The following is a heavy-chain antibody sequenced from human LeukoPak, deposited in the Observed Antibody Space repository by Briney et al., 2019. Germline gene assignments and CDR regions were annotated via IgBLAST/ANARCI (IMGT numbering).Heavy chain of an antibody. V-gene: IGHV2-5*02. CDR3: AHSGDSSGWYRSPYFDC. CDR1: GFSLSTRGVG. CDR2: IYWDDDK. Sequence: ESGPTLVKPTQTLTLTCTFSGFSLSTRGVGVGWIRQPPGKALAWLALIYWDDDKRYSPSLKSRLTITKDTSKNQVVLTMTNIDPVDTATYYYAHSGDSSGWYRSPYFDCWGQGTLVTVSS. D-gene: IGHD6-19*01. J-gene: IGHJ4*02.